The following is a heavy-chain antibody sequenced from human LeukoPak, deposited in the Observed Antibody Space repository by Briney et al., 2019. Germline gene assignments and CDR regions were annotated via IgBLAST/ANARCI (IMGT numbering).Heavy chain of an antibody. V-gene: IGHV4-30-2*01. CDR3: ATSYGPNPFDY. J-gene: IGHJ4*02. Sequence: SETLSLTCAVSGGSISSGGYSWSWIRQPPGKGLQWIGYIYHSGSTYYNPSLKSRVTISVDRSKNQFSLKLSSVTAADTAVYYCATSYGPNPFDYWGQGTLVTVSS. CDR1: GGSISSGGYS. CDR2: IYHSGST. D-gene: IGHD5-18*01.